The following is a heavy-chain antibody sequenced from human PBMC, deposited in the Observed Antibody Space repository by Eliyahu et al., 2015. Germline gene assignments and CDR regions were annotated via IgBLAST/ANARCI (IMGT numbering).Heavy chain of an antibody. J-gene: IGHJ4*02. V-gene: IGHV2-5*02. CDR3: AHSPPTYYGSVGWG. Sequence: QITLKESGPTLVKPTQTLTLTCTFSGFSLXTSGVGVXWIXQPPGKAXEXLALIYWDDDKRYSPSLKSRLTITKDTSKNQVVLTMTNMDPVDTATYYCAHSPPTYYGSVGWGWGQGTLVTVSS. CDR2: IYWDDDK. CDR1: GFSLXTSGVG. D-gene: IGHD3-10*01.